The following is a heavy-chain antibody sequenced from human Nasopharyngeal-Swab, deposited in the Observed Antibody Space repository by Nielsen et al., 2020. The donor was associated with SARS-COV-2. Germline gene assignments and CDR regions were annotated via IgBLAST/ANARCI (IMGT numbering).Heavy chain of an antibody. V-gene: IGHV3-15*01. CDR3: SSRSKSDWYFDL. CDR1: GFTFSNAW. J-gene: IGHJ2*01. CDR2: IKSKTDGGTT. Sequence: GESLKISCAASGFTFSNAWMSWVRPAPGKGLEWVGRIKSKTDGGTTDYAAPVKGRFTISRDDSKKTLYLQMNSLKTEDTAVYYCSSRSKSDWYFDLWGRGTLVTVSS.